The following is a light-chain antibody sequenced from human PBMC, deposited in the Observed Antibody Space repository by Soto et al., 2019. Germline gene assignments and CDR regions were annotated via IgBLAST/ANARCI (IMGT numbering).Light chain of an antibody. V-gene: IGLV2-23*01. J-gene: IGLJ2*01. CDR2: ESS. CDR3: CSYAGSSTAVV. CDR1: STNIGGYND. Sequence: QSVLTQPASVSGAPGQRVTISCTGTSTNIGGYNDVSWYQQHPGTAPKLMIYESSKRPSGVPNRFSGSKSGNTASLTITGLQAEDEADYYCCSYAGSSTAVVFGGGTKLTVL.